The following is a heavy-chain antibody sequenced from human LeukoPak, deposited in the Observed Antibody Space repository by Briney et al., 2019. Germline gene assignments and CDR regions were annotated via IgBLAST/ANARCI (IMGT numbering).Heavy chain of an antibody. D-gene: IGHD3-16*01. J-gene: IGHJ5*02. CDR3: ARVYTLGWFDP. CDR1: GYTFTSYD. Sequence: ASVKVSCKASGYTFTSYDINWVRQATGQGLEWMGIINPSGGSTSYAQKFQGRVTMTRDTSTSTVYMELSSLRSEDTAVYYCARVYTLGWFDPWGQGTLVTVSS. V-gene: IGHV1-46*01. CDR2: INPSGGST.